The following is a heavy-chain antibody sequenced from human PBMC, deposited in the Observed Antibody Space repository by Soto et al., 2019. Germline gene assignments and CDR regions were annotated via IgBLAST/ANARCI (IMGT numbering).Heavy chain of an antibody. CDR3: ARAPSYYYDSSGYYITNNFDY. J-gene: IGHJ4*02. V-gene: IGHV1-3*01. CDR2: INAGNGNT. D-gene: IGHD3-22*01. Sequence: ASVKVSCKAPGYTFTSYAMHWVRQAPGQRLEWMGWINAGNGNTKYSQKFQGRVTITRDTSASTAYMELSSLRSEDTAVYYCARAPSYYYDSSGYYITNNFDYWGQGTLVTVSS. CDR1: GYTFTSYA.